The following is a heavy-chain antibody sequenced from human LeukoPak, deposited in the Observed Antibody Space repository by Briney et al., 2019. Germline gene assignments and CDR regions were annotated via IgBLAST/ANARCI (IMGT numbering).Heavy chain of an antibody. J-gene: IGHJ5*02. V-gene: IGHV2-5*01. CDR3: AHRNHETSSSWYADHWFDP. Sequence: SGPTLVNPTQTLTLTCTFSGFSLSTSGVGVGWIRQPPGKALEWLALIYWNDDKRYSPSLKSRLTITKDTSKNQVVLTMTNMDPVDTATYYCAHRNHETSSSWYADHWFDPWGQGTLVTVSP. CDR1: GFSLSTSGVG. CDR2: IYWNDDK. D-gene: IGHD6-13*01.